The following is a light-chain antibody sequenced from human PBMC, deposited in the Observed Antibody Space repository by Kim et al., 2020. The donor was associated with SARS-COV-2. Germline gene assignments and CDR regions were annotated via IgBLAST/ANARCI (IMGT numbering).Light chain of an antibody. Sequence: EIVMTQSPATLSVSPGERATLSCRASQYISNYLAWYQVKPGQPPRLLIYCASARATGVTARYSGGGSGTEFTLTISSLQSEDFAVYYCQQYNDWPLLTFGGGTKLEFK. J-gene: IGKJ4*01. V-gene: IGKV3D-15*01. CDR1: QYISNY. CDR2: CAS. CDR3: QQYNDWPLLT.